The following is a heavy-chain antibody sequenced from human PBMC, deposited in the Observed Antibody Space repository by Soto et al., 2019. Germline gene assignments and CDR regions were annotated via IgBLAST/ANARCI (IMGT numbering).Heavy chain of an antibody. D-gene: IGHD2-2*01. V-gene: IGHV3-23*01. CDR1: GFTFSSYA. Sequence: GGSLRLSCAASGFTFSSYAMSWVRQAPGKGLEWVSAISGSGGSTYYADSVKGRFTISRDKSKNTLYLQMNSLRAEDTAVYYCAKDKYCSSTSCYAGGDYYYGMDVWGQGTTVTVSS. CDR3: AKDKYCSSTSCYAGGDYYYGMDV. J-gene: IGHJ6*02. CDR2: ISGSGGST.